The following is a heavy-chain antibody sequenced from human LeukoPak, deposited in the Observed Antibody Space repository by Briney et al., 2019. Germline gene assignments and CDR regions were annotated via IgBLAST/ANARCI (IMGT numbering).Heavy chain of an antibody. CDR3: AKVGKAYYDSSGYYY. CDR1: GFTFSSYA. V-gene: IGHV3-23*01. D-gene: IGHD3-22*01. CDR2: ISGSGGST. J-gene: IGHJ4*02. Sequence: GGSLRLSCAASGFTFSSYAMSWVRQAPGKGLEWVSAISGSGGSTYYADSVKGRFTISRDNSKNTLYLQMNSLRAEDTAVYYCAKVGKAYYDSSGYYYWGQGTLVTVSS.